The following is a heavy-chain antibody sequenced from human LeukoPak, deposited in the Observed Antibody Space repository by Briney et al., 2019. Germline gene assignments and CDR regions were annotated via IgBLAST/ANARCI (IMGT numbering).Heavy chain of an antibody. CDR3: AKTNYDILTGYSPYYFDY. J-gene: IGHJ4*02. V-gene: IGHV3-23*01. CDR2: ISGSGGST. D-gene: IGHD3-9*01. CDR1: GFTFSSYA. Sequence: GGSLRLSCAASGFTFSSYAMSWVRQAPGKGLERVSAISGSGGSTYYADSVKGRFTISRDNSKNTLYLQMNSLRAEDTAVYYCAKTNYDILTGYSPYYFDYWGQGTLVTVSS.